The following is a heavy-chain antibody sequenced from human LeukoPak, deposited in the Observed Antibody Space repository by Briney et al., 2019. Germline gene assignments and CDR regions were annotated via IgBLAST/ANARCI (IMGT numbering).Heavy chain of an antibody. V-gene: IGHV1-69*13. J-gene: IGHJ4*02. Sequence: ASVKVSCKASGDTFSKFSISWVRQAPGQGLEWMGGILPIFGTTDYAQKFQGRVTITADESTSTAYTELSSLRSEDTAVYYCARGKGAYYGSGSYNYWGQGTLVTVSS. CDR1: GDTFSKFS. CDR2: ILPIFGTT. CDR3: ARGKGAYYGSGSYNY. D-gene: IGHD3-10*01.